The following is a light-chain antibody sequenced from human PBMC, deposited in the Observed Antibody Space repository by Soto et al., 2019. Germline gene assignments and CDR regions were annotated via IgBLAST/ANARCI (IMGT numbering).Light chain of an antibody. CDR3: QQYGSSSWT. CDR2: GAS. CDR1: QSVSSSY. V-gene: IGKV3-20*01. Sequence: EIVLTQSPGTLSLSPVERATLSCRASQSVSSSYLAWYQQKPGQAPRLLIYGASSRATGIPDRFSGSGSGTDFTLTISRLEPEDFAVYYCQQYGSSSWTCGQGTKVDI. J-gene: IGKJ1*01.